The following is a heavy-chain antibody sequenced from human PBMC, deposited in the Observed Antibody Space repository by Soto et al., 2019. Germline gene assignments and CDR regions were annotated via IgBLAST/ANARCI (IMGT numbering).Heavy chain of an antibody. J-gene: IGHJ4*02. V-gene: IGHV3-11*06. Sequence: PGGSLRLSCAASGFTFSDHYMSWIRQAPGKGLEWIGYSSNSGSFTRYADSVKGRFPISRDNAKNSLYLQINSLRGDDTAIYYCVRSGDNYNLLDYWGQGTPVTVSS. CDR3: VRSGDNYNLLDY. CDR1: GFTFSDHY. CDR2: SSNSGSFT. D-gene: IGHD1-1*01.